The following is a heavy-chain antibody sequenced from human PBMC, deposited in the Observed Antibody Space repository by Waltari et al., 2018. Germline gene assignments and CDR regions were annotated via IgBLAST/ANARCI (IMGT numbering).Heavy chain of an antibody. CDR2: INAGNGNT. V-gene: IGHV1-3*01. CDR1: GYTFTSYA. Sequence: QVQLVQSGAEVKKPGASVKVSCKASGYTFTSYAMHWVRQAPGKRVEWMGWINAGNGNTKNEQKFQGRVTSTRDTSASTAYMELSSLKSEDTAIYYCARPLLLHGDGMGYWGQGTLVTVSS. CDR3: ARPLLLHGDGMGY. J-gene: IGHJ4*02. D-gene: IGHD3-22*01.